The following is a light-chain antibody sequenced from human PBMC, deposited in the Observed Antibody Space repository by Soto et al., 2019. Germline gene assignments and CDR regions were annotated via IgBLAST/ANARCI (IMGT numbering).Light chain of an antibody. CDR2: AAS. V-gene: IGKV1-39*01. J-gene: IGKJ5*01. CDR3: QQSYNTPVT. Sequence: DSQMTPSPASLSASVEDRVSITWRASQTVRTYLNWYQQKPGKAPKLLIYAASNLQSGVPSRFSGSGSGTDFTLTITSLRPEDFATYWCQQSYNTPVTFGQGARLEIK. CDR1: QTVRTY.